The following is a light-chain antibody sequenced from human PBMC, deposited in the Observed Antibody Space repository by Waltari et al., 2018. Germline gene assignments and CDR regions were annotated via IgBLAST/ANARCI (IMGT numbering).Light chain of an antibody. CDR3: QRYDNLPIFA. CDR1: QDISNY. V-gene: IGKV1-33*01. CDR2: DAS. Sequence: IHLTQSPSSLSASVGDRVTITCQASQDISNYLNWYQQKPGKAPKLLIHDASKLETGVPPRFSGSQSGTSFTLTISCLQPEDIGRYYCQRYDNLPIFAFGPGTKVEI. J-gene: IGKJ3*01.